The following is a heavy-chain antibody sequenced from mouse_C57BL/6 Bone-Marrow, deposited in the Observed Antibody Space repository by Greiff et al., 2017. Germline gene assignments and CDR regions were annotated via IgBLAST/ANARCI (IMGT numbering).Heavy chain of an antibody. CDR1: GFTFSSYG. V-gene: IGHV5-6*01. Sequence: EVKVVESGGDLVKPGGSLKLSCAASGFTFSSYGMSWVRQTPDKRLEWVATISSGGSYTYYPDSVKGRFTISRDNAKNTLYLQMSSLKSEDTAMYYCASGLVDAMDYWGQGTSVTVSS. CDR2: ISSGGSYT. J-gene: IGHJ4*01. CDR3: ASGLVDAMDY.